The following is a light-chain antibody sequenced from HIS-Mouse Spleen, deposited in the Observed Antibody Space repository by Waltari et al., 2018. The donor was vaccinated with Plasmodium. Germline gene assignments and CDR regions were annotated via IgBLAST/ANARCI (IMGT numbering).Light chain of an antibody. CDR2: GAS. J-gene: IGKJ3*01. V-gene: IGKV3-15*01. CDR3: QQYNTWSFT. Sequence: EIVMTQSPATLSVSPGERATLACRGSQSVSSKLAWYQQKPGQAPRLLIYGASTRATGITARFSGRVSGTEFTLTISSLQSEDFAVYYCQQYNTWSFTFGPGTKVDIK. CDR1: QSVSSK.